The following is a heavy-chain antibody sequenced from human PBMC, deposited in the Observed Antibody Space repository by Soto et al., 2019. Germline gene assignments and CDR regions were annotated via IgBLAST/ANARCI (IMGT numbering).Heavy chain of an antibody. J-gene: IGHJ4*02. V-gene: IGHV3-30*04. D-gene: IGHD6-13*01. CDR2: ISYDGSNK. CDR3: ASARAAAGSDHWGHFDY. Sequence: GGSLRLSCAASGFTFSSYAMHWVRQAPGKGLEWVAVISYDGSNKYYADSVKGRFTISRDNSKNTLYLQMNSLRAEDTAVYYGASARAAAGSDHWGHFDYWGQGTLVTVSS. CDR1: GFTFSSYA.